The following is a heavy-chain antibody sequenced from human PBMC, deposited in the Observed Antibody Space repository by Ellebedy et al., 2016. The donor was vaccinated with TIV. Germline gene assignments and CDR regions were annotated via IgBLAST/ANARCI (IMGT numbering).Heavy chain of an antibody. V-gene: IGHV3-74*01. Sequence: GESLKISCAASGFTFSNYWIHWVRQAPGKGLVWLSRINRDGSSANYADSVKGRFSISRDNSKNTLYVQMNSLRAEDTAVYYCVRGQTSGVGPPYWGQGTRVTVSS. CDR2: INRDGSSA. CDR1: GFTFSNYW. D-gene: IGHD1-26*01. J-gene: IGHJ4*02. CDR3: VRGQTSGVGPPY.